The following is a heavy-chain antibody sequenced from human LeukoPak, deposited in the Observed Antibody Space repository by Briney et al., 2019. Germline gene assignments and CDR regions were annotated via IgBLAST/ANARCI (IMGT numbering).Heavy chain of an antibody. CDR2: IDYRGST. Sequence: KPSETLSLTCTVSGVSISTSSYYWGWIRQPPEKGLEYIGSIDYRGSTYYNPSLKGRVIISVDTSKNQFSLKLSSVTAADTAVYCCARLIVGATDCWGQGTLVTVSS. J-gene: IGHJ4*02. CDR3: ARLIVGATDC. D-gene: IGHD1-26*01. CDR1: GVSISTSSYY. V-gene: IGHV4-39*01.